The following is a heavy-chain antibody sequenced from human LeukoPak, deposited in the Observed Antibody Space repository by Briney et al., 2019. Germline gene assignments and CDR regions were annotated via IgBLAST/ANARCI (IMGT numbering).Heavy chain of an antibody. J-gene: IGHJ4*02. V-gene: IGHV1-18*01. Sequence: ASVKVSCKASGYTFTSYGISWVRQAPGQGLEWMGWISAYNGNTNYAQKLQGRVTVTTDTSTSTAYMELRSLRSDDTAVYYCARAKYYDSSGYYSPDYWGQGTLVTVSS. CDR2: ISAYNGNT. CDR1: GYTFTSYG. D-gene: IGHD3-22*01. CDR3: ARAKYYDSSGYYSPDY.